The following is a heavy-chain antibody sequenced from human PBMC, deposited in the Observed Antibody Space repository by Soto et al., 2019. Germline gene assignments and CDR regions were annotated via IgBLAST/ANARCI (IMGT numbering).Heavy chain of an antibody. V-gene: IGHV3-23*01. CDR2: ISGSGGST. CDR1: GFTFSSYA. Sequence: EVQLLESGGGLVQPGGSLRLSCAASGFTFSSYAMSWVRQAPGKGLEWVSAISGSGGSTYYADSVKGRFTISRDHSKNTLDLQMHSLRAEDTAVYYCAKDPPTSTDAFDIWGQGTMVTVSS. J-gene: IGHJ3*02. CDR3: AKDPPTSTDAFDI.